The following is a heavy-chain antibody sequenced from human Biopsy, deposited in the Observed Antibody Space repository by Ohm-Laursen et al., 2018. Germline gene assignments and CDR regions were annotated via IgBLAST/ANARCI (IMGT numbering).Heavy chain of an antibody. CDR3: AADIIFTLDS. D-gene: IGHD2/OR15-2a*01. J-gene: IGHJ4*02. CDR2: FSPEEGET. V-gene: IGHV1-24*01. Sequence: ASVKVSCKVSGHALSELSMHWVRQSPGKGLEWMGGFSPEEGETLYAQKFQGRVTMSEDTSTDTAYMELSSLTSEDTAVYYCAADIIFTLDSWDQGTLVTVSS. CDR1: GHALSELS.